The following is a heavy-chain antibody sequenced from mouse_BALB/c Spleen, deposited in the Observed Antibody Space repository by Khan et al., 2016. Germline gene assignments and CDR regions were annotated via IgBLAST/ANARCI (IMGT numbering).Heavy chain of an antibody. D-gene: IGHD1-2*01. CDR2: ISYSGST. Sequence: EVQLQASGPGLVKPSQSLSLTCTVTGYSITSGYGWNWIRQFPGNKLEWMGFISYSGSTNYNPSLKSRISITRDTSKNQFFLQLNSVTTEDTATYYCARTARIKYWGQGTTLTVSS. CDR1: GYSITSGYG. CDR3: ARTARIKY. J-gene: IGHJ2*01. V-gene: IGHV3-2*02.